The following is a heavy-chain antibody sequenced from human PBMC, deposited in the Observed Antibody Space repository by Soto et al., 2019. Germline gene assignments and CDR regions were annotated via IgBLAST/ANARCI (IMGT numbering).Heavy chain of an antibody. V-gene: IGHV4-59*01. Sequence: QVQLQESGPGLVKPSETLSLTCAVSGDSTRGFHWTWIRQPPGKGLEWIGNIHYSGTTNYNPSLQSRVTISVDTSKNQFSLKLSSVTAADTAVYYCARKTASLFDFWGQGTLVTVSS. CDR3: ARKTASLFDF. J-gene: IGHJ4*02. D-gene: IGHD2-21*02. CDR1: GDSTRGFH. CDR2: IHYSGTT.